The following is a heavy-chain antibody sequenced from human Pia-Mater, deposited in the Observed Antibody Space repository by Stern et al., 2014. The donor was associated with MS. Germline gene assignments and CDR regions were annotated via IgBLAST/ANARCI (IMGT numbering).Heavy chain of an antibody. J-gene: IGHJ6*02. V-gene: IGHV3-21*01. CDR1: GFTFSSYS. Sequence: EVQLVQSGGGVVKPGGSLRLSCAASGFTFSSYSMNWVRQAPGKGLEWVSSISSSSSYIYYADSVKGRFTISRDNAKTSLYLQLNSLRAEDTAVYYCARGDYSSDWEYYYYGMDVWGQGTTVTVSS. CDR2: ISSSSSYI. CDR3: ARGDYSSDWEYYYYGMDV. D-gene: IGHD6-19*01.